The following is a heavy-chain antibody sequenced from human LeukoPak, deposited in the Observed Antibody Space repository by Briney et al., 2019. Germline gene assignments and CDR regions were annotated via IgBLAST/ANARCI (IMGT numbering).Heavy chain of an antibody. D-gene: IGHD4-23*01. V-gene: IGHV1-24*01. CDR1: GFTLTELS. Sequence: ASVKFSCKVSGFTLTELSMHWVRQAPGKGLEWMGGFDPEYLKIVYAQKFQGRVTMTEDASTDTAYMELSSLTSEDTAVYYCATELRWRDHWGQGTLVTVSS. J-gene: IGHJ4*02. CDR2: FDPEYLKI. CDR3: ATELRWRDH.